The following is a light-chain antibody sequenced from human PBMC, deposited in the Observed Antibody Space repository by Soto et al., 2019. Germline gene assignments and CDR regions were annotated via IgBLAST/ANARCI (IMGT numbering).Light chain of an antibody. CDR3: SSYAGSNNLYV. CDR1: SSDVGGYNY. CDR2: EVC. Sequence: QSVLTQPPSASGSPGQSVTISCTGTSSDVGGYNYVSWYQQHPGKAPKLMIYEVCKRPSGVPDRFSGSKSGNTASLTVSGLQAEAEADYYCSSYAGSNNLYVFGTGTKLTVL. V-gene: IGLV2-8*01. J-gene: IGLJ1*01.